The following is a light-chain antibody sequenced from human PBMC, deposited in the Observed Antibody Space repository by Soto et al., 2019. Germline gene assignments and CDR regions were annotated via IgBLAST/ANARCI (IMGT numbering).Light chain of an antibody. CDR1: SSDVGGYNY. V-gene: IGLV2-14*01. CDR3: TSFSASSTHVV. CDR2: EVT. Sequence: QSALTQPASVSGSPGQSITISCTGTSSDVGGYNYVSWYQQYPGKAPKVIIYEVTNRPSGISNRFSGSKSANTASLTISGLQAEDEADYYCTSFSASSTHVVFGGGTKVTVL. J-gene: IGLJ2*01.